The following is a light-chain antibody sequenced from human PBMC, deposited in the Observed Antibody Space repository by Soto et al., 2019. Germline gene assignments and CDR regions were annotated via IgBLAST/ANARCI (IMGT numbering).Light chain of an antibody. J-gene: IGKJ4*01. CDR1: QSVRTN. V-gene: IGKV3-15*01. CDR3: QHYNNWPLT. Sequence: EIVMTQSPATLSVSPGERATLSCRASQSVRTNLAWYQQKLGQAPRLLISGASTRATGIPARFSGSGSGTEFTLTISSLQSEDFAVYYCQHYNNWPLTFGGRTKWIS. CDR2: GAS.